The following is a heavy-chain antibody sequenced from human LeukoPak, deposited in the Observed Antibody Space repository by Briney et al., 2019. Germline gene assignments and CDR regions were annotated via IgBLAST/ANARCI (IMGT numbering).Heavy chain of an antibody. D-gene: IGHD3-10*01. CDR3: ATPPRAGMA. V-gene: IGHV3-23*01. Sequence: PGGSLRLSCVASVFTLSPYAMNWVRQAQGKGLEWGSAISGNGGSTYYADSVRGRFTISRDNSKNTLYLQMSSLSAEDTAVYYCATPPRAGMAWGQGTLVTVSS. J-gene: IGHJ5*02. CDR1: VFTLSPYA. CDR2: ISGNGGST.